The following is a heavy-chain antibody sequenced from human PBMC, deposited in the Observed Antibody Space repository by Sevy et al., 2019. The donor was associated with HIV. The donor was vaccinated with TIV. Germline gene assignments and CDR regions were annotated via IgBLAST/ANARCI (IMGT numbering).Heavy chain of an antibody. J-gene: IGHJ4*02. Sequence: ASVKVSCKASGYTFTGYYMHWVRQAPGQGLEWMGRINPNSGGTNYAQKFQGRVTMTRDTSISTAYMELSRLRSDDTAGYYCARGGEYSSSPVDYWGQGTLVTVSS. CDR1: GYTFTGYY. CDR3: ARGGEYSSSPVDY. CDR2: INPNSGGT. V-gene: IGHV1-2*06. D-gene: IGHD6-6*01.